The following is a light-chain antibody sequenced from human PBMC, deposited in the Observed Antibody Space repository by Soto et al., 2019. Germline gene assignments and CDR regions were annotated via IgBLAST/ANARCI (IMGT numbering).Light chain of an antibody. V-gene: IGKV3D-20*01. CDR1: QSVSSNY. J-gene: IGKJ1*01. Sequence: EIVLTQSAATLSLSPGERATLSCGASQSVSSNYLAWYQQKPGLAPRLLIYDASRRATGIPARFSGGGSGTDFTLTSSRLEPEDSAVYYCQQYGNSPWTFGQGTKVEIK. CDR2: DAS. CDR3: QQYGNSPWT.